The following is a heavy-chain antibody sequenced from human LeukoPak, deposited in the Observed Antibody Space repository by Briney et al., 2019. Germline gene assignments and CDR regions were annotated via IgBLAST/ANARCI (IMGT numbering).Heavy chain of an antibody. CDR1: GGSISSYY. Sequence: PSETLSLTCTVSGGSISSYYWSWIRQPPGKGLEWIGYIYYSGSTNYNPSLKSRVTISVDTSKNQFSLKLSSVTAADTAVYYCARDGDFWSGYNWFDPWGQGTLVTVSS. V-gene: IGHV4-59*01. CDR2: IYYSGST. J-gene: IGHJ5*02. D-gene: IGHD3-3*01. CDR3: ARDGDFWSGYNWFDP.